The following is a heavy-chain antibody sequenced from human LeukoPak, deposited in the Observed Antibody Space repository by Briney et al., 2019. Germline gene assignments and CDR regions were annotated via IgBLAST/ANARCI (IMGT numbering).Heavy chain of an antibody. Sequence: GRSLRLSCAASGFTFSSYGMHWVRQSPGRGLEWVSFISFDGSNEFYADSVKGRFTISRDSSQKILNLQMDNLRVEDTAIYYCARGSTYDFWSGDALDVWGQGTMVTVAS. CDR2: ISFDGSNE. D-gene: IGHD3-3*01. J-gene: IGHJ3*01. V-gene: IGHV3-30*03. CDR1: GFTFSSYG. CDR3: ARGSTYDFWSGDALDV.